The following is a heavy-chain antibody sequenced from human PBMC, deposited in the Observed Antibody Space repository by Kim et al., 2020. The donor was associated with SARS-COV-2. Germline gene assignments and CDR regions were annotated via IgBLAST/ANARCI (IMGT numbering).Heavy chain of an antibody. J-gene: IGHJ4*02. D-gene: IGHD1-26*01. V-gene: IGHV3-21*01. Sequence: YADSVKGRLTISRDHAKNSLYLQMTSVRAADPAVYYCARVGIVGATSFDSWGQGTLVTVSS. CDR3: ARVGIVGATSFDS.